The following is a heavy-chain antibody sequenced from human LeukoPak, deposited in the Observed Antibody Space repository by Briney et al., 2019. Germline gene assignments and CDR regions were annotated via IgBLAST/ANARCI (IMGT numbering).Heavy chain of an antibody. CDR2: IKQDGSEK. J-gene: IGHJ4*02. D-gene: IGHD5-12*01. Sequence: GGSLRLSCAASGFTFSSHWMSWVRQAPGKGLEWVANIKQDGSEKYYVDSVKGQFTISRDNAKNSLYLQMNSLRAEDTAVYYCARDHTAATIIWDYWGQGMLVTVSS. CDR3: ARDHTAATIIWDY. V-gene: IGHV3-7*01. CDR1: GFTFSSHW.